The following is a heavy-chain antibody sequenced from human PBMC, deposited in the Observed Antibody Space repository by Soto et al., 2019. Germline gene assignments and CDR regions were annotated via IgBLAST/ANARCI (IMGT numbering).Heavy chain of an antibody. J-gene: IGHJ4*02. V-gene: IGHV1-18*01. Sequence: QVQLVQSGGELKKPGASVKVSCKASGYTFTNYAISWVRQAPGRGREWMGWVNTYNGKPNYAQIFQARVTMTTDTSTGTAYMELRSLKSDDSAIYYCARDSQYSTSWQRFDSWGQGTLVTVSS. CDR3: ARDSQYSTSWQRFDS. D-gene: IGHD6-13*01. CDR2: VNTYNGKP. CDR1: GYTFTNYA.